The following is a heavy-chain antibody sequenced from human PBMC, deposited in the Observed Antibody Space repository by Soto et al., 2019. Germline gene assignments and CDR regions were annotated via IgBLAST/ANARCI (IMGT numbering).Heavy chain of an antibody. J-gene: IGHJ3*02. CDR2: ISAYNGNT. D-gene: IGHD4-17*01. CDR3: ASLYGDYSAFDI. Sequence: ASVKVSCKASGYTFASYGISWVRQAPGQGLEWMGWISAYNGNTNYAQKLQGRVTMTTDTSTSTAYMELRSLRSDDTAVYYCASLYGDYSAFDIWGQGTMVTVSS. V-gene: IGHV1-18*01. CDR1: GYTFASYG.